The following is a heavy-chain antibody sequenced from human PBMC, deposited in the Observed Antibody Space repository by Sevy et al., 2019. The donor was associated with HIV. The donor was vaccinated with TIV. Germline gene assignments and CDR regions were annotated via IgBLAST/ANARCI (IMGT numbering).Heavy chain of an antibody. V-gene: IGHV3-30*02. CDR2: IRYDGTDK. Sequence: GGSLRLSCTASGFTFSNFGMHWVRQLPGKGLEWVTFIRYDGTDKYYAASVKGRFTISRDDSKNTLYLQMDRLRAEDTAIYYCAKDLAGPGRRYFDYWGQGTLVTVSS. D-gene: IGHD6-13*01. CDR1: GFTFSNFG. J-gene: IGHJ4*02. CDR3: AKDLAGPGRRYFDY.